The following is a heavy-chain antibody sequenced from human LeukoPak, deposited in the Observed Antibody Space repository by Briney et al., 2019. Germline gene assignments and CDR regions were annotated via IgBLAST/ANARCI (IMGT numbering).Heavy chain of an antibody. Sequence: ASVTVSCKASGYTFTSYGISWVRQAPGQGLEWMGWISAYNGNTNYAQKLQGRVTMTTDTSTSTAYMELRSLRSDDTAVYYCARDLQEDIVVVPAADSVSFDYWGQGTLVTVSS. CDR2: ISAYNGNT. J-gene: IGHJ4*02. D-gene: IGHD2-2*01. CDR3: ARDLQEDIVVVPAADSVSFDY. CDR1: GYTFTSYG. V-gene: IGHV1-18*01.